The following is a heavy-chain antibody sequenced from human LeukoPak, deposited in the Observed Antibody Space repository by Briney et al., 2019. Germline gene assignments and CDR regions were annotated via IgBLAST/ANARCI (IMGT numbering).Heavy chain of an antibody. Sequence: GVSLRLSWAPSVVTFSIYWMSWVREAPGKGLEWVANIKADGTDKNYVDSVKGRFTISRDNSKNTLYLQMNSLRAEDTAVYYCARELNYNWFDPWGQGTLVTVSS. D-gene: IGHD1-1*01. CDR3: ARELNYNWFDP. V-gene: IGHV3-7*01. CDR1: VVTFSIYW. CDR2: IKADGTDK. J-gene: IGHJ5*02.